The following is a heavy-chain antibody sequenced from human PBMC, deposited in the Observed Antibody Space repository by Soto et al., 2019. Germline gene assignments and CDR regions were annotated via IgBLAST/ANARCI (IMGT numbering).Heavy chain of an antibody. CDR2: IKQDGRKK. Sequence: EVQLVESGGGLVQLGGSRRLSCAASGFTFSSFWLPWVPQAPGKGLEWVANIKQDGRKKYYVDSVKGRFTISRDNARNSLFLEMKSLRSEDTAVYSCVRDRSGSYLEGFDYWGQGTLVTVSS. J-gene: IGHJ4*02. D-gene: IGHD1-26*01. CDR3: VRDRSGSYLEGFDY. CDR1: GFTFSSFW. V-gene: IGHV3-7*01.